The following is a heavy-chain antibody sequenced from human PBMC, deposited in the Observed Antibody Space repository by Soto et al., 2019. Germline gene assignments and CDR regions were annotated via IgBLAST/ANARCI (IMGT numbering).Heavy chain of an antibody. J-gene: IGHJ6*02. CDR3: ARTFDYYGMGV. V-gene: IGHV4-38-2*01. Sequence: SETLSLTCAVSGYSIGSGYYWAWIRQSPGKGLEWIGSIYHAGSVYYNPSLNGRVALSMDTSKSHFSLKLTSVTAADTAVYYCARTFDYYGMGVWGQGTTVTVSS. CDR2: IYHAGSV. CDR1: GYSIGSGYY.